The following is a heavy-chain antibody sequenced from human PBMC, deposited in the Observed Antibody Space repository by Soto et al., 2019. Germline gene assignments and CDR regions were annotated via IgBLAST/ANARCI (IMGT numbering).Heavy chain of an antibody. V-gene: IGHV3-30-3*01. CDR3: ARDYSNYSYYYYGMDV. Sequence: GGSLRLSCAASGFTFSSYAMHWVRQAPGKGLEWVAVISYDGSNKYYADSVKGRFTISRDNSKNTLYLQMNSLRAEDTAVYYCARDYSNYSYYYYGMDVWGQGTTVTVSS. D-gene: IGHD4-4*01. CDR2: ISYDGSNK. J-gene: IGHJ6*02. CDR1: GFTFSSYA.